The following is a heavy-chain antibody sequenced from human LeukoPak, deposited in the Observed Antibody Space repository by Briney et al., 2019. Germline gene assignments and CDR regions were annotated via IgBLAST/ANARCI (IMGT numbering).Heavy chain of an antibody. D-gene: IGHD1-26*01. CDR1: GGSFSGYS. V-gene: IGHV4-34*01. J-gene: IGHJ4*02. Sequence: PSETLSLTCAVYGGSFSGYSWSWIRQPPGKGLEWIGEINHSGSTNYNPSLKSRVTTSVDTSKNQFSLKLSSVTAADTAVYYCARGLGRGKGAYYFDYWGQGTLVTVSS. CDR3: ARGLGRGKGAYYFDY. CDR2: INHSGST.